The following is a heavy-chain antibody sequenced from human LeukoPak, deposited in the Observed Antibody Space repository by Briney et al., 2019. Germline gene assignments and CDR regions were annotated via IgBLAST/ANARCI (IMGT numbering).Heavy chain of an antibody. CDR1: GFTFSSYS. V-gene: IGHV3-21*01. J-gene: IGHJ6*02. Sequence: GGSLRLSCAASGFTFSSYSMNWVRQAPGKGLEWVSSISSSSSYIYYADSVKGRFTISRDNAKNSLYLQMNSLRAEDTAVYYCARDRVSFTAAHGRDYYGMDVWGQGTTVTVSS. D-gene: IGHD2-15*01. CDR2: ISSSSSYI. CDR3: ARDRVSFTAAHGRDYYGMDV.